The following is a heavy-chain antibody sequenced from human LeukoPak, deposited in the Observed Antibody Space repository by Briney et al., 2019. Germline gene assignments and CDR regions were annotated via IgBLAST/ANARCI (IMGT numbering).Heavy chain of an antibody. V-gene: IGHV3-53*01. CDR1: GCTVSSNY. J-gene: IGHJ4*02. CDR3: ARHYYDSSGPNFDY. Sequence: GGSLRLSCAASGCTVSSNYMSWVRQAPGKGLEWVSVIYSGGSTYYADSVKGRFTISRDNSKNTLYLQMNSLRAEDTAVCYCARHYYDSSGPNFDYWGQGTLVTVSS. D-gene: IGHD3-22*01. CDR2: IYSGGST.